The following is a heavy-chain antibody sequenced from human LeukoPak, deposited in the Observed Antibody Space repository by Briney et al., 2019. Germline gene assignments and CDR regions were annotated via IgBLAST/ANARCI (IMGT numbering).Heavy chain of an antibody. V-gene: IGHV3-23*01. Sequence: GGTLRFSCAASGFTFSSYSMSWVRQAPGNGLEWVLAIRGSGGSTYYADSVRGRFTISRYNSTTTLYLQMNSPRAEDTAVYYCAKDFRSSWFGEVDYWGQGTLVTVSS. CDR3: AKDFRSSWFGEVDY. D-gene: IGHD3-10*01. J-gene: IGHJ4*02. CDR1: GFTFSSYS. CDR2: IRGSGGST.